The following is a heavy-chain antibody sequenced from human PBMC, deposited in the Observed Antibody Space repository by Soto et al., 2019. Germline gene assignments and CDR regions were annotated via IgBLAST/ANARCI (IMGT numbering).Heavy chain of an antibody. Sequence: PSETLSLTCTVSGGSISSYYWSWIRQPPGKGLEWIGYIYYSGSTNYNPSLKSRVTISVDTSKNQFSLKLSSVTAADTAVYYCARALYDSSGYYPGFFAYWGQGTLVTGSS. CDR2: IYYSGST. CDR1: GGSISSYY. V-gene: IGHV4-59*01. D-gene: IGHD3-22*01. CDR3: ARALYDSSGYYPGFFAY. J-gene: IGHJ4*02.